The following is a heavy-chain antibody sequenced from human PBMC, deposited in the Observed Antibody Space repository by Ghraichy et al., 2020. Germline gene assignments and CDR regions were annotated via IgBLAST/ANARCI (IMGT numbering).Heavy chain of an antibody. D-gene: IGHD3-10*01. J-gene: IGHJ4*02. CDR1: GFTFSSYW. V-gene: IGHV3-74*01. CDR2: INNDGSST. CDR3: AKGGSGHFDS. Sequence: GGSLRLSCAGSGFTFSSYWMHWVRQAPGKGLVWVSRINNDGSSTSYADSVKGRLTISRDNAKNTLYLQMNSLRAEDTAVYYCAKGGSGHFDSWGQGTLVTVSS.